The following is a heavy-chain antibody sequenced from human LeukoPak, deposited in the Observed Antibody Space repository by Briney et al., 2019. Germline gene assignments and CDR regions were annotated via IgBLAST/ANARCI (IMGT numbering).Heavy chain of an antibody. Sequence: GGSLRLSCAASGFTFTNYGMTWVRQAPGKGLEWVSTISGTPISTFYADSVKGRFSISRDNSKNTLYLQMNTLRADDTALYYCAGRGSYLDYWGQGVLVTVSS. CDR2: ISGTPIST. J-gene: IGHJ4*02. CDR3: AGRGSYLDY. CDR1: GFTFTNYG. D-gene: IGHD3-16*01. V-gene: IGHV3-23*01.